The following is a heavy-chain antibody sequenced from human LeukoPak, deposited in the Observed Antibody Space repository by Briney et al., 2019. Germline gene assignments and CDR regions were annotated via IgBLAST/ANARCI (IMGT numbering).Heavy chain of an antibody. J-gene: IGHJ4*02. Sequence: ASVRVSCKASGYTFTTYYMYWVRQTPGQGLEWMGIIYASGGRANTAQKFRGRVTMNRDTHTNTVDMELSSLRSEDTAVYYCARGYCSGCSCANFVYWGQGTLVTVSS. CDR1: GYTFTTYY. V-gene: IGHV1-46*01. D-gene: IGHD2-15*01. CDR3: ARGYCSGCSCANFVY. CDR2: IYASGGRA.